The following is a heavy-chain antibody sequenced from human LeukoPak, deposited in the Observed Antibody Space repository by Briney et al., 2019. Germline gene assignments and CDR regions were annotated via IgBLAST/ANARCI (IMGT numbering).Heavy chain of an antibody. V-gene: IGHV5-51*01. J-gene: IGHJ5*02. D-gene: IGHD6-19*01. CDR3: ARSRGASSGWPPP. CDR1: GYNFTNSW. Sequence: GESLKISCKGSGYNFTNSWIGWVRQMPGKGLEWMGIIYPGDSNTRYSPSFQGQVTISVDKSISTAYLPWSSLKASDTAMYYCARSRGASSGWPPPWGQGTLVTVSS. CDR2: IYPGDSNT.